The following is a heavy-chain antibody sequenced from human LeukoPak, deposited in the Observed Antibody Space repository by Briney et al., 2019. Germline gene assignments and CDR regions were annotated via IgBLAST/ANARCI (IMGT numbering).Heavy chain of an antibody. Sequence: GGSLRLSCAASGFTFSSYAMHWVRQAPGKGLEWVAVISYDGSNKYYADSVKGRFTISRDNSKNTLYLQMNSLRAEDTAVYYCARGGDYDILTGTAADYWGQGTLVTVSS. CDR1: GFTFSSYA. CDR2: ISYDGSNK. V-gene: IGHV3-30*04. D-gene: IGHD3-9*01. CDR3: ARGGDYDILTGTAADY. J-gene: IGHJ4*02.